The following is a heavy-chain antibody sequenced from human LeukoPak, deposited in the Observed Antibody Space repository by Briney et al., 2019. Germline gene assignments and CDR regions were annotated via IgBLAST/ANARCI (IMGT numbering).Heavy chain of an antibody. CDR3: ARVSGYDLDAFDI. V-gene: IGHV1-18*01. Sequence: ASVKVSCKASGFPFNTHAVAWVRQAPGQGLEWMGWISAYNGNTNYAQKLQGRVTMTTDTSTSTAYMELRSLRSDDTAVYYCARVSGYDLDAFDIWGQGTMVTVSS. J-gene: IGHJ3*02. D-gene: IGHD5-12*01. CDR1: GFPFNTHA. CDR2: ISAYNGNT.